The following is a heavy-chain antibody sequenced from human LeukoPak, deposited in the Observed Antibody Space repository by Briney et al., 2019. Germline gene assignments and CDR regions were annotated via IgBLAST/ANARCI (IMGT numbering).Heavy chain of an antibody. CDR2: IYYSGST. V-gene: IGHV4-39*07. J-gene: IGHJ5*02. Sequence: SETLSLTCTVSGGSISSSSYYWGWIRQPPGKGLEWIGSIYYSGSTYYNPSLKSRFTISVDTSKNQFSLKLSSVTAADTAVYYCARSYYDILTGYYVNWFDPWGQGTLVTVSS. D-gene: IGHD3-9*01. CDR1: GGSISSSSYY. CDR3: ARSYYDILTGYYVNWFDP.